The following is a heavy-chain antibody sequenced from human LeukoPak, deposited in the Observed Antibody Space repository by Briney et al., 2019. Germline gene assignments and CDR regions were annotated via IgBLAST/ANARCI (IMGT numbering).Heavy chain of an antibody. V-gene: IGHV1-69*13. CDR2: IIPIFGTA. Sequence: SVKVSCKASGGTFSSYAISWVRQAPGQGLEWMGVIIPIFGTANYAQNFQGRVTITADESTSTAYMELSSLRSEDTAVYYCARGNSRSLLPYYFDYWGQGTLVTVSS. D-gene: IGHD2-21*01. CDR3: ARGNSRSLLPYYFDY. CDR1: GGTFSSYA. J-gene: IGHJ4*02.